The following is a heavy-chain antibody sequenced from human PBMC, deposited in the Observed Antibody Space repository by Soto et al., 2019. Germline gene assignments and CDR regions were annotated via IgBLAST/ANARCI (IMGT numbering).Heavy chain of an antibody. CDR1: GFTFDDYA. D-gene: IGHD5-12*01. Sequence: GGSLRLSCAASGFTFDDYAMHWVRQAPGKGLEWVSGISWNSGSIGYADSVKGRFTISRDNAKNSLYLQMNSLRAEDTALYYCAKDGTEMATINHFDYWGQGTLVTVSS. V-gene: IGHV3-9*01. J-gene: IGHJ4*02. CDR3: AKDGTEMATINHFDY. CDR2: ISWNSGSI.